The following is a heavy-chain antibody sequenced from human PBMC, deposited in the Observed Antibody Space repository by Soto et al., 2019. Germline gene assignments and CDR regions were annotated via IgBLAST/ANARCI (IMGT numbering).Heavy chain of an antibody. Sequence: GGSLRLSCAASGFTFSSYAMSWVRQAPGKGLEWVSAISGSGGSTYYADSVKGRFTISRDNSKNTLYLQMNSLRAEDTAVYYCAKELLWFGELGFNLNMDVWGKGTTVTVSS. J-gene: IGHJ6*03. V-gene: IGHV3-23*01. D-gene: IGHD3-10*01. CDR3: AKELLWFGELGFNLNMDV. CDR2: ISGSGGST. CDR1: GFTFSSYA.